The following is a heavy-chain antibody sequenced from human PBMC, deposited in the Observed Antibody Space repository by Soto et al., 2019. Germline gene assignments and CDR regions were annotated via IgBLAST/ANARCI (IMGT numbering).Heavy chain of an antibody. CDR2: IWFDGSNK. Sequence: QVQLVESGGGVVQPGRSLRLSCAASGFTFSSYGMHWVRQAPGKGLEWVAVIWFDGSNKFYADSVKGRFTISRDNSMNTVSLQMNSLRDEDSAAYYCATTGSYWGQGTLVTVSS. CDR3: ATTGSY. CDR1: GFTFSSYG. J-gene: IGHJ4*02. V-gene: IGHV3-33*01.